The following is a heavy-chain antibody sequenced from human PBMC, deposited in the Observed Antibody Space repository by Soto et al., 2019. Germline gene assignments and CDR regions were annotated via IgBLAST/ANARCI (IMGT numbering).Heavy chain of an antibody. CDR3: AHRFLRTAFGLVPTTAIDVDF. CDR2: IYWDDDK. Sequence: QITLNESGPTVVRPTETLTLTCRFSGFSLTTSGVGVGWIRQSPGKAPEWLALIYWDDDKRYSASLKRRLTITKETSKNQVVLTVSDLDPTDTATYYCAHRFLRTAFGLVPTTAIDVDFWGQGTPVAVSS. CDR1: GFSLTTSGVG. V-gene: IGHV2-5*02. J-gene: IGHJ4*02. D-gene: IGHD3-3*01.